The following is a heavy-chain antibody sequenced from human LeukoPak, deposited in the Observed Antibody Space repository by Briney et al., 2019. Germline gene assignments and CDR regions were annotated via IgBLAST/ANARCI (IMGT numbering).Heavy chain of an antibody. V-gene: IGHV4-59*01. CDR3: ARIGRGYSSGWAIDY. CDR2: ISYIGST. D-gene: IGHD6-19*01. CDR1: GGSISSYY. J-gene: IGHJ4*02. Sequence: SETLSLTCSVSGGSISSYYWTWIRQPPGKGLEWIGYISYIGSTNYNPSLKSRVTISVATSNNQFSLKLSSVSAADTAVYYCARIGRGYSSGWAIDYWGQGTLVTVSS.